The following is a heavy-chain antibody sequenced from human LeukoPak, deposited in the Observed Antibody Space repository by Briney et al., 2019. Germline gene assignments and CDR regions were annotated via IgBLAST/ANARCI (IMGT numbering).Heavy chain of an antibody. D-gene: IGHD5-18*01. J-gene: IGHJ4*02. CDR2: IYDSGNT. CDR1: GGSIRSYY. CDR3: AGGYSLYYFHY. V-gene: IGHV4-59*01. Sequence: SETLSLTCTISGGSIRSYYWSWIRQPPGKGLEWIGYIYDSGNTNYNPSLKSRVTISVDTSKNQFSLKLSSVTAADTAVYYCAGGYSLYYFHYWGQGTLVTVSS.